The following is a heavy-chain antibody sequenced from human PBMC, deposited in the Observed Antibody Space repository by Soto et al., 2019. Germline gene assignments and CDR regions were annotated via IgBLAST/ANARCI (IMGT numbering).Heavy chain of an antibody. V-gene: IGHV1-18*01. Sequence: ASVKVSCKASGYTFTNYDINWVRQAPGQGLEWMGWISAYNGDTNYAQKLQGRVTMTTDTTTSTAYMELRSMRSDDTAVYYCARSGLPDPVVVVGHTPFDPWGQGTLVTVSS. J-gene: IGHJ5*02. D-gene: IGHD2-15*01. CDR1: GYTFTNYD. CDR2: ISAYNGDT. CDR3: ARSGLPDPVVVVGHTPFDP.